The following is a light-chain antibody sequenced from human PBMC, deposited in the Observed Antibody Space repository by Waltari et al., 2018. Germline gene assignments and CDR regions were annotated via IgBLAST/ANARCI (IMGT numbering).Light chain of an antibody. CDR1: QSLLHVNGKTY. J-gene: IGKJ4*01. Sequence: DIVMTQSPRSLSVSPGQSASISCKSSQSLLHVNGKTYLYWYLQRPGQSPQLLISEVSTRLSGVPDRFSGSGSGTGFTRKISRMEAEDVGLYYCMQSVKLPLTFGGGTKVEIK. CDR2: EVS. CDR3: MQSVKLPLT. V-gene: IGKV2D-29*02.